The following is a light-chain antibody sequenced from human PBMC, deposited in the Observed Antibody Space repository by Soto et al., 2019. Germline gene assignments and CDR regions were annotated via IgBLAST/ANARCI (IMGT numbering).Light chain of an antibody. Sequence: ESVLTQSPATLSLSPGERATLSCGASQSISNSYLAWYQQKPGLAPRLLIHDASRRATDIPDRISGSGSGTDFTLTISRLEPEDFAVYYCQQYGSSPLTFGGGTKVDIK. CDR2: DAS. V-gene: IGKV3D-20*01. CDR3: QQYGSSPLT. CDR1: QSISNSY. J-gene: IGKJ4*01.